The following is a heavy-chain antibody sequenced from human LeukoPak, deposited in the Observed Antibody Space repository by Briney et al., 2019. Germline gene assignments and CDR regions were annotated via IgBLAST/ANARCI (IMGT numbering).Heavy chain of an antibody. CDR2: ITASAAST. J-gene: IGHJ4*02. CDR3: AKHFGASSGYAFDF. CDR1: GLTFSNYA. V-gene: IGHV3-23*01. Sequence: GGSLRLSCEASGLTFSNYAMSWVRQAPGKGLEWVSTITASAASTYYTDSVRGWFTISRDNSKSTLYLQMSNLRAEDTAVYYCAKHFGASSGYAFDFWGQGTLVTVSS. D-gene: IGHD5-12*01.